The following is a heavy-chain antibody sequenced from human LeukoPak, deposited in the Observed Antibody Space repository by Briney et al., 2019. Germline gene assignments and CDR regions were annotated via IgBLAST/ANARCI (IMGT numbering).Heavy chain of an antibody. J-gene: IGHJ4*02. V-gene: IGHV3-66*01. D-gene: IGHD3-22*01. CDR1: GFTVSSNY. CDR2: IYSGGST. CDR3: ARDRQAGGVVDLFDY. Sequence: GGSLRLSCAASGFTVSSNYMSWVRQAPGKGLEWVSVIYSGGSTYYADSVKGRFTISRDNSKNTLYLQMNSLRAEGTAVYYCARDRQAGGVVDLFDYWGQGTLVTVSS.